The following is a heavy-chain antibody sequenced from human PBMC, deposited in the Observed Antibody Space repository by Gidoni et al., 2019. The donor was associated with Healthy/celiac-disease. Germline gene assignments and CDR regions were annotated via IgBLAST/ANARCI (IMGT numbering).Heavy chain of an antibody. CDR1: GDTFSSYA. J-gene: IGHJ4*02. D-gene: IGHD1-26*01. CDR2: IIPIFGTA. V-gene: IGHV1-69*01. CDR3: ARDRVGDTSREIDY. Sequence: QVQLVQSGAEVKKPGSSVKVSCKASGDTFSSYAISWVRLAPGQGPEWMGGIIPIFGTANYAQKFQGRVTITADESTSTAYMELSSLRSEDTAVYCSARDRVGDTSREIDYWGQGTLVTVSS.